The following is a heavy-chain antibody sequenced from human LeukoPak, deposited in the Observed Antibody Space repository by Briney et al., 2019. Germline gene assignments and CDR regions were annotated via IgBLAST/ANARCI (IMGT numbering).Heavy chain of an antibody. J-gene: IGHJ3*02. CDR1: GGSFGGYY. CDR3: ARDREGGDTDAFDI. D-gene: IGHD5-18*01. V-gene: IGHV4-34*01. Sequence: SETLSLTCAVYGGSFGGYYWSWIRQPPGKGLEWIGEINHSGSTNYNPSLKSRVTISVDTSKNQFSLKLSSVTAADTAVYYCARDREGGDTDAFDIWGQGTMVTVSS. CDR2: INHSGST.